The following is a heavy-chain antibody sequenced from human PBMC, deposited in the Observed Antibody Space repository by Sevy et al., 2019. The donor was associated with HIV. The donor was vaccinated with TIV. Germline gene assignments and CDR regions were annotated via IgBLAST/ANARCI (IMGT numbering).Heavy chain of an antibody. J-gene: IGHJ5*02. D-gene: IGHD3-22*01. V-gene: IGHV3-48*02. CDR3: AREAYYYDSREENWFDP. Sequence: GGSLRLSCKVSGFTFRVYTMHWVRQAPGKGLEWVSSISRTTTTYYADSVRGRFTISRDNAKNSLYLEMNSLRDDDTAVYYCAREAYYYDSREENWFDPWGQGTLVTVSS. CDR1: GFTFRVYT. CDR2: ISRTTTT.